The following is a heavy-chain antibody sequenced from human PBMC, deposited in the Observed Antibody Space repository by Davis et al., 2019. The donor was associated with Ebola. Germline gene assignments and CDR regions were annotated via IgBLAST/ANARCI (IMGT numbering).Heavy chain of an antibody. V-gene: IGHV1-46*01. CDR3: ARDFYDSTDYPSRYFDL. CDR2: INPSGGST. D-gene: IGHD3-22*01. J-gene: IGHJ2*01. CDR1: GYTFTSYY. Sequence: ASVKVSCKASGYTFTSYYMHWVRQAPGQGLEWMGIINPSGGSTSYAQKFQGRLTITTDKDTKTDYMELSSLRAEDTAVYFCARDFYDSTDYPSRYFDLWGRGTLVTVSS.